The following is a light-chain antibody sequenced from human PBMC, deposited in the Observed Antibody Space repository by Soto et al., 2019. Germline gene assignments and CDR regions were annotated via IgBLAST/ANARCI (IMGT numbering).Light chain of an antibody. CDR1: QSVSSSF. V-gene: IGKV3-20*01. Sequence: EIVLTQSPGTLSLSPGERATLSCRASQSVSSSFLAWYQQKPGQAPRLLIYGASHRATGIPDRFSGSGSGTAFTLTISRREPEDCAVYYCQPYGRSPAFGGGTKVEIK. J-gene: IGKJ4*01. CDR2: GAS. CDR3: QPYGRSPA.